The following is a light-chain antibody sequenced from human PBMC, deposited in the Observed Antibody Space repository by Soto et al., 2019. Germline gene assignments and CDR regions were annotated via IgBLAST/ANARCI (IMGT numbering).Light chain of an antibody. J-gene: IGKJ4*01. CDR2: AAS. CDR3: HHLDSPLT. CDR1: QVISNS. Sequence: DIQLTQSPSFLSASVGDRVTITCRASQVISNSLAWYQQRPGEAPKLLIYAASTLQSGVPSRFSGSGSGTEFTLTISSLQPEDFATYYCHHLDSPLTFGGGTKVEIK. V-gene: IGKV1-9*01.